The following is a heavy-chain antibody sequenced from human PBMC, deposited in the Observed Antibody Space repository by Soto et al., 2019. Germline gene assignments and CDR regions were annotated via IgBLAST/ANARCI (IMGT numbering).Heavy chain of an antibody. D-gene: IGHD6-13*01. V-gene: IGHV3-33*01. CDR2: IWYDGSNK. Sequence: PGGSLRLSCAASGFTFSSYGMHWVRQAPGKGLEWVAVIWYDGSNKYYADSVKGRFTISRDNSKNTLYLQMNSLRAEDTAVYYCARATTAGTPSSYYYGMDVWGQGTTVTVSS. CDR1: GFTFSSYG. J-gene: IGHJ6*02. CDR3: ARATTAGTPSSYYYGMDV.